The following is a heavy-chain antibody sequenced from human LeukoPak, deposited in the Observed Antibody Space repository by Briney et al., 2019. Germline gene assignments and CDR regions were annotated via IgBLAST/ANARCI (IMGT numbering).Heavy chain of an antibody. Sequence: GGSLRLSCAASGFTFSSYWMSWVRQAPGKGLGWVANIKQDGGEKYYVDSVKGRFTISRDNSKNTLYLQMSSLRAEDTAVYYCAKGGPYDYIWGSLGDAFDIWGQGTMVTVSS. CDR2: IKQDGGEK. V-gene: IGHV3-7*03. CDR1: GFTFSSYW. D-gene: IGHD3-16*01. CDR3: AKGGPYDYIWGSLGDAFDI. J-gene: IGHJ3*02.